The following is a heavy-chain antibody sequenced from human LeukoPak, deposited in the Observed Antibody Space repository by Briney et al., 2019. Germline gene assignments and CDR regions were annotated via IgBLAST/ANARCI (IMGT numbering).Heavy chain of an antibody. CDR3: ARGLTEGYYFDY. Sequence: SETLSLTCAVYGGSFSGYYWSWIRQPPGKGLEWIGEISHSGSTNYNPSLKSRVTISVDTSKNQFSLKLSSVTAADTAVYYCARGLTEGYYFDYWGQGTLVTVSS. CDR2: ISHSGST. CDR1: GGSFSGYY. J-gene: IGHJ4*02. D-gene: IGHD7-27*01. V-gene: IGHV4-34*01.